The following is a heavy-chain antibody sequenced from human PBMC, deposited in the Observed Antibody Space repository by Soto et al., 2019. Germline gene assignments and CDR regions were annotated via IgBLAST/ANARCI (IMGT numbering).Heavy chain of an antibody. J-gene: IGHJ6*02. D-gene: IGHD2-8*01. CDR2: MNPNSGNT. V-gene: IGHV1-8*01. Sequence: ASVKVSCKASGYTFTSYDINWVRQATGQGLEWMGWMNPNSGNTGYAQKFQGRVTMTRNTSISTAYMELSSLRSEDTAVYYCPSFCTTGVCQGYYYHGMEVCDQR. CDR3: PSFCTTGVCQGYYYHGMEV. CDR1: GYTFTSYD.